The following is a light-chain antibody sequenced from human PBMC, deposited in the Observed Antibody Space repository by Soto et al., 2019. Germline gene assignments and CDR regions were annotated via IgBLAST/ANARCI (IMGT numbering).Light chain of an antibody. CDR2: GNS. V-gene: IGLV1-40*01. Sequence: QSVLTQPPSVSGAPGQRVTISCTGSSSNIGAGYDVYWYQQLPKTAPKLLIYGNSNRPSGVPDRFSGSKSGTSASLAITGLQAEDEADYYCQSYDSSLSGYVVFGGGTKLTVL. CDR3: QSYDSSLSGYVV. CDR1: SSNIGAGYD. J-gene: IGLJ2*01.